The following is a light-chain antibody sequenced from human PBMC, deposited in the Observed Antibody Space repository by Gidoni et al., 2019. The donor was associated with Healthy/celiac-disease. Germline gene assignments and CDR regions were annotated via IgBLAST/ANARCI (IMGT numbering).Light chain of an antibody. Sequence: EIVLTQSPGTLSLSPGERATLSCRASQSVSSSYLAWYQQKPGQAPMLLIYGASSRATSIPDRFSSSGSGTDFTLTISRLEPEDVAVYYCQQYGSSPPLTFGGGTKVEIK. CDR1: QSVSSSY. J-gene: IGKJ4*01. V-gene: IGKV3-20*01. CDR2: GAS. CDR3: QQYGSSPPLT.